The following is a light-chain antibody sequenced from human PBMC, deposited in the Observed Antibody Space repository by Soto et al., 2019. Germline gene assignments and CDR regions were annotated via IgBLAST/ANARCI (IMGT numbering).Light chain of an antibody. V-gene: IGKV3-20*01. CDR3: QQYGSSPRT. Sequence: EIVLTQSPGTLSLSPGERATLSCRASQSVSSSFLAWHQQKPGQAPRLLIYGASSRATGIQDRFSGSGSGTDLTLTISRLAPEDFAVYYCQQYGSSPRTFGQGTKVEIK. J-gene: IGKJ1*01. CDR1: QSVSSSF. CDR2: GAS.